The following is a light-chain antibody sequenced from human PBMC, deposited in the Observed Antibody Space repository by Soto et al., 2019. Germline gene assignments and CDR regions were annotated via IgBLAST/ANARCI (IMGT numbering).Light chain of an antibody. V-gene: IGKV1-39*01. CDR1: QGISTY. CDR2: AAS. Sequence: IHISQSPSSLSASVGDRVTITCRASQGISTYLNCYQQKPGKAPKLLIYAASSLQSGVPSRFSGSGSETDFTLTISSLQPEDFATYSCQQSYSTPWTFGQGTKVDI. J-gene: IGKJ1*01. CDR3: QQSYSTPWT.